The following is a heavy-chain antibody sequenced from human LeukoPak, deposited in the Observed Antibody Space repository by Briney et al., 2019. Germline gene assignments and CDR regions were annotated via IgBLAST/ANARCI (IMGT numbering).Heavy chain of an antibody. Sequence: GGSLRLSCAASGFTFKNYGMHWVRQAPGKGQEWVAFTRNVGNTIYYADSVKGRFTISRDDSKNTLYLQMNSLRPEDTAVYYCAKGSSGSDPFDYWGQGTLVTVSS. CDR3: AKGSSGSDPFDY. D-gene: IGHD1-26*01. J-gene: IGHJ4*02. V-gene: IGHV3-30*02. CDR2: TRNVGNTI. CDR1: GFTFKNYG.